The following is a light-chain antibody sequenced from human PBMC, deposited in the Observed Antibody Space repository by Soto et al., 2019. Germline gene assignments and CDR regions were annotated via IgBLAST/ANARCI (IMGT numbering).Light chain of an antibody. CDR1: QSISTY. CDR3: QQSYRDPIT. J-gene: IGKJ5*01. Sequence: IQFTQTPYSLSASVGDRVTISCRASQSISTYLNWYQKKPGKAPNLLIYDASRLQSGVPSRFSGSGGGTDFTLSISSVQPEDFATYFCQQSYRDPITFGQGTRLE. V-gene: IGKV1-39*01. CDR2: DAS.